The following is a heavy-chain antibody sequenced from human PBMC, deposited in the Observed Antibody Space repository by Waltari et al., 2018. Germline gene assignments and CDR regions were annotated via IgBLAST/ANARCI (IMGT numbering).Heavy chain of an antibody. CDR3: ARADYGGNPTRDWFDP. CDR1: GYTFTSYA. D-gene: IGHD2-15*01. J-gene: IGHJ5*02. CDR2: INAGNGNT. V-gene: IGHV1-3*01. Sequence: QVQLVQSGAEVKKPGASVKVSCKASGYTFTSYAMHWVRQAPGQRLEWLGWINAGNGNTKYSQKCQGRVTITRYTSASTAYMELSSLRSEDTAVYYCARADYGGNPTRDWFDPWGQGTLVTVSS.